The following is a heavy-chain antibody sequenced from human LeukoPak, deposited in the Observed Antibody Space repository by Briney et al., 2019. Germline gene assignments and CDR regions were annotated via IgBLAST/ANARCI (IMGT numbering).Heavy chain of an antibody. D-gene: IGHD3-22*01. CDR1: GFTFSSYG. V-gene: IGHV3-30*02. CDR2: IRYDGSNK. CDR3: AKDRGSGYYSPNFDY. J-gene: IGHJ4*02. Sequence: GGSLRLSCAASGFTFSSYGMHWVRQAPGKGLEWVAFIRYDGSNKYYADSVKGRFTISRDNSKNTLYLQMNSLRAEDTAVYYCAKDRGSGYYSPNFDYWGQGTLVTVSS.